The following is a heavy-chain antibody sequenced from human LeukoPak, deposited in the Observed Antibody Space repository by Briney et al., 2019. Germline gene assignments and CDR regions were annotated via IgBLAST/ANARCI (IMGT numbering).Heavy chain of an antibody. CDR2: VNPNSGGT. CDR1: GYTFTRYY. CDR3: ARGQDIVVVPAATNWFDH. V-gene: IGHV1-2*04. D-gene: IGHD2-2*01. J-gene: IGHJ5*02. Sequence: ASVKVSCKASGYTFTRYYMHWVRQPPGQGLEWMGWVNPNSGGTNYAQKFQGWVTMTRDTSISTAYMELSGLRSDDTAVYYCARGQDIVVVPAATNWFDHWGQGTLVTVSS.